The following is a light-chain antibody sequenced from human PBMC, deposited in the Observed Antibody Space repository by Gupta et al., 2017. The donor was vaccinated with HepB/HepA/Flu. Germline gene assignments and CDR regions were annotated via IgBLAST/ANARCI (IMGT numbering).Light chain of an antibody. V-gene: IGLV2-14*01. Sequence: QSALTQPASVSESPGQSITISCTGTSSDVGGYNYVSWYQQHPGKAPKLMIYDVSHRPSGVSNRFSGSTSGNTASLTISGLQAEDEADYYCSSYTNSNTRVFGGGTKLTVL. CDR3: SSYTNSNTRV. CDR1: SSDVGGYNY. CDR2: DVS. J-gene: IGLJ3*02.